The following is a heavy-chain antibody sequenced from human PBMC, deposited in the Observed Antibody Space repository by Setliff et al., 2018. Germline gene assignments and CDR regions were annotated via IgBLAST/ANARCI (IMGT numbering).Heavy chain of an antibody. Sequence: SETLSLTCAVYGGSFSGHYWTWIRQPPGKGLEWIGEINHSGSTNYNSSLKSRVTIAVDPSKNQFSLKLTSVTASDTAVYYCARARSIAAADTFDYWGQGTLVTVSS. CDR3: ARARSIAAADTFDY. CDR2: INHSGST. CDR1: GGSFSGHY. J-gene: IGHJ4*01. V-gene: IGHV4-34*01. D-gene: IGHD6-13*01.